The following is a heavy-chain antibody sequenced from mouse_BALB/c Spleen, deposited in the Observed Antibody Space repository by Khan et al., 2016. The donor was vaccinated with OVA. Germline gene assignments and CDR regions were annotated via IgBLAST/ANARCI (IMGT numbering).Heavy chain of an antibody. CDR2: ISPSNGYT. CDR1: GYTFTSYT. J-gene: IGHJ3*01. CDR3: VRDGAYYGKEGWFAY. D-gene: IGHD2-10*01. V-gene: IGHV1-4*01. Sequence: QVQLKESGAELARPGASVKMSCKASGYTFTSYTIHWIKLRPGQGLEWIGYISPSNGYTNYNQNFKDRATLTADKSSTTAYMQLSSLTSDDSAVYNCVRDGAYYGKEGWFAYWGQGTLVTVSA.